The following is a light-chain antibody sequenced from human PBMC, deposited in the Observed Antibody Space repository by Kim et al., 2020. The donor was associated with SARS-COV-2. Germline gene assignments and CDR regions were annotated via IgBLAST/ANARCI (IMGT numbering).Light chain of an antibody. V-gene: IGLV2-14*01. J-gene: IGLJ3*02. CDR2: DVS. CDR1: SSDIGSYEY. Sequence: QSALTQPASVSGSPGQSITISCTGGSSDIGSYEYVSWYQQHPGKAPKLMIFDVSGRPSGVSTRFSGSKSGNTASLTISGLQAEDEADYYCSSYTSRATWVFGGGTQLTVL. CDR3: SSYTSRATWV.